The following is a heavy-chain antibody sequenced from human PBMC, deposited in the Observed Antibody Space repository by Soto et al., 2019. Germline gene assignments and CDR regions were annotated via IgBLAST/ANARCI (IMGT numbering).Heavy chain of an antibody. CDR3: ARRGGDLWFGELLVQGPGWFDP. D-gene: IGHD3-10*01. CDR2: ISAYNGNT. J-gene: IGHJ5*02. Sequence: QVQLVQSGAAVKKPGASVKVSCKASGYTFTSYGISWVRQAPGQGLEWMGWISAYNGNTNYAQKLQGRVTMTTDTSTSTAYRELRSLRSDDTAVYYCARRGGDLWFGELLVQGPGWFDPWGQGTLVTVSS. CDR1: GYTFTSYG. V-gene: IGHV1-18*01.